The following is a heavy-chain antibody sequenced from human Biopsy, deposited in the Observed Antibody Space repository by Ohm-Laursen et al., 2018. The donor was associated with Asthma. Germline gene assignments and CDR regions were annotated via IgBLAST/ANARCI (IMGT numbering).Heavy chain of an antibody. CDR2: IIPVLGTP. CDR3: ARGYSGSDRIVYYYSGLEV. Sequence: SVKVSCKASGGTFSSNSINWVRQAPGQGLEWMGRIIPVLGTPDHAQMFEGRVTITADESTSTAYMELSSLSSEDTAVYYCARGYSGSDRIVYYYSGLEVWGQGTTVTVSS. CDR1: GGTFSSNS. D-gene: IGHD5-12*01. J-gene: IGHJ6*02. V-gene: IGHV1-69*11.